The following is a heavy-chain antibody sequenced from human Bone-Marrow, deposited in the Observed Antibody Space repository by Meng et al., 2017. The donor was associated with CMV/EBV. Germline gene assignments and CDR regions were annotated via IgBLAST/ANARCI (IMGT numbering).Heavy chain of an antibody. D-gene: IGHD6-6*01. CDR3: ARDFHPGLDSSSSGSWFDP. V-gene: IGHV3-21*01. CDR2: ISSSSSYI. CDR1: GFTFSSYS. Sequence: GGSLRLSCAASGFTFSSYSMNWVRQAPGKGLEWVSSISSSSSYIYYADSVKGRFTISRDNAKNSLYLQMNSLRAEDTAVYYCARDFHPGLDSSSSGSWFDPWGQGTRVTGSS. J-gene: IGHJ5*02.